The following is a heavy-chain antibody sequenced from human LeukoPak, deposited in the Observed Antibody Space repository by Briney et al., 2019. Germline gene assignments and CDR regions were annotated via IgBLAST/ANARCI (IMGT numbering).Heavy chain of an antibody. D-gene: IGHD6-13*01. CDR1: GGSISSYY. CDR2: IYTSGST. J-gene: IGHJ4*02. V-gene: IGHV4-4*07. Sequence: SETLSLTCTVSGGSISSYYWSWIRQPAGKGLEWIGRIYTSGSTNYNPSLKSRVTISVDTSKNQFSPKLSSVTAADTAVYYCARDIAAAGTLDYWGQGTLVTVSS. CDR3: ARDIAAAGTLDY.